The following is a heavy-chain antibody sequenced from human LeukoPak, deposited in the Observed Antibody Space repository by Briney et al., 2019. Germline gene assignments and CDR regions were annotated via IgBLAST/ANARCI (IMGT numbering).Heavy chain of an antibody. Sequence: SETLSLTCTVSGASISSYYRSWIRQPPGKGLEWIGYIFYSGSSNYNPSLKSRVTISVDASKNQFSLQLSSVTAADTAVYYCARGSRVVTAFGVDYWGQGTLVTVSS. CDR3: ARGSRVVTAFGVDY. D-gene: IGHD2-21*02. V-gene: IGHV4-59*01. J-gene: IGHJ4*02. CDR2: IFYSGSS. CDR1: GASISSYY.